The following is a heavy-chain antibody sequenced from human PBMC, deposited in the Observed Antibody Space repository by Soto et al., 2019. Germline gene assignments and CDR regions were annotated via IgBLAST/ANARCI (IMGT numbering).Heavy chain of an antibody. Sequence: DVQLLESGGGLVQPGGSLRLSCAASGFTFRSYAMSWVRQAPGKGLEWFSGISGSGISTHYADSVKGRFTVSRDNSKYTLYLQMNSLRAEDTAVYNCAKEPVGPDWYFDLWGRGTLVTVSS. V-gene: IGHV3-23*01. CDR3: AKEPVGPDWYFDL. CDR1: GFTFRSYA. J-gene: IGHJ2*01. CDR2: ISGSGIST.